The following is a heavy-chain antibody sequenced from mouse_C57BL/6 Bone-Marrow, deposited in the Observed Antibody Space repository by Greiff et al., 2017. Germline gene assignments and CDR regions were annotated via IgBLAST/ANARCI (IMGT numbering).Heavy chain of an antibody. J-gene: IGHJ2*01. CDR2: ISGGGGNT. Sequence: EVKVEESGGGLVKPGGSLKLSCAASGFTFSSYTMSWVRQTPEKRLEWVATISGGGGNTYYPDSVKGRFTISRDNAKNTLYLQMSSLRSEDTALYYCARPLRGTFDYWGQGTTLTVSS. CDR1: GFTFSSYT. D-gene: IGHD3-3*01. CDR3: ARPLRGTFDY. V-gene: IGHV5-9*01.